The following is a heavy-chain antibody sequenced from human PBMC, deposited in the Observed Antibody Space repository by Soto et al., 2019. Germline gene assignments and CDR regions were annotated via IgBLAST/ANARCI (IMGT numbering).Heavy chain of an antibody. J-gene: IGHJ4*02. CDR1: GGSISSSSYY. V-gene: IGHV4-39*01. Sequence: QLQLQESGPGLVKPSETLSLTCTVSGGSISSSSYYWGWIRQPPGKGLEWIGRIYYSGSTYYNPSLTSPGTISVDPSKNQFSLKLSSVTAADTAVYYCATLWGQDWGQGTLVTVSS. D-gene: IGHD3-10*01. CDR3: ATLWGQD. CDR2: IYYSGST.